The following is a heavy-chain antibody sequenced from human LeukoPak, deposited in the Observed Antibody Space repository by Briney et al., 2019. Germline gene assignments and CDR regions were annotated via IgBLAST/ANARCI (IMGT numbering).Heavy chain of an antibody. J-gene: IGHJ4*02. Sequence: SETLSLTCAVYGGSFSGYYWSWIRQPPGKGLEWIGEINHSGSTNYNPSLKSRVTISVDTSKNQFSLKLSSVTAADTAVYYCARGRREYCTSTSCYYYFDYWGQGTLVTVSS. V-gene: IGHV4-34*01. CDR2: INHSGST. CDR1: GGSFSGYY. D-gene: IGHD2-2*01. CDR3: ARGRREYCTSTSCYYYFDY.